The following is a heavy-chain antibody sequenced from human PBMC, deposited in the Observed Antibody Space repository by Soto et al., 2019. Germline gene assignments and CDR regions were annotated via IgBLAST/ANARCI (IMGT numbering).Heavy chain of an antibody. V-gene: IGHV4-34*01. CDR1: GGSFSGYY. J-gene: IGHJ2*01. CDR3: ARESHDILTGPPWVWYFDL. CDR2: INDRGSI. Sequence: QVQLQQWGAGPLRPLETLSLTCGASGGSFSGYYWAWIRQSPGKGLEWIGEINDRGSINYNPSLKSRVSISVDTSKNHYSLNLRSVTAADAAVYYCARESHDILTGPPWVWYFDLWRRGTLVTVSS. D-gene: IGHD3-9*01.